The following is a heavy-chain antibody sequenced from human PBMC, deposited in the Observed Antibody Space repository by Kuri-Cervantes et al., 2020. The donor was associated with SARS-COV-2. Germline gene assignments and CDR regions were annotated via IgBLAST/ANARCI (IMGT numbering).Heavy chain of an antibody. Sequence: GGSLRLSCAASGFTFSSYAMSWVRQAPGKGLEWVSTISGSGGSTYYADSVKGRFTISRDNSKNQLYLQMNSLRADDTAVYYCAKGTRSSGYYCGLDSWGQGTLVTVSS. CDR3: AKGTRSSGYYCGLDS. D-gene: IGHD3-22*01. V-gene: IGHV3-23*01. J-gene: IGHJ4*02. CDR2: ISGSGGST. CDR1: GFTFSSYA.